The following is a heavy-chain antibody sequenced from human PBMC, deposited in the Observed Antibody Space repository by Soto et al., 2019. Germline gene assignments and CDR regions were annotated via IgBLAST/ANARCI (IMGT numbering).Heavy chain of an antibody. CDR3: AKGVIDRGANA. CDR1: GFNFRNFP. CDR2: ITSSGEQT. J-gene: IGHJ5*02. Sequence: PXXSLRLSCAASGFNFRNFPMPWVRQVPGQGLEYVSSITSSGEQTFYADSVKGRFSISRDNSKGILHLQMKRLRAEDTAIYHCAKGVIDRGANAWGQGTVVTVSS. D-gene: IGHD2-8*01. V-gene: IGHV3-23*01.